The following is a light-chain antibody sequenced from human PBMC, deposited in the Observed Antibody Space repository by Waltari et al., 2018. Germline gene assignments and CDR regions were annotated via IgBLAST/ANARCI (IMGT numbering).Light chain of an antibody. CDR2: TDS. J-gene: IGLJ2*01. V-gene: IGLV3-25*03. CDR1: ALPKQF. CDR3: QSAHSNGSDVV. Sequence: SYELTQPPSVSVSPGQTARITCPGDALPKQFGYWYQQKSGRAPVLMIYTDSGRPSGIPERFSGSSSGTTVTLTISAVQPEDEADYYCQSAHSNGSDVVFGGGTKLTVL.